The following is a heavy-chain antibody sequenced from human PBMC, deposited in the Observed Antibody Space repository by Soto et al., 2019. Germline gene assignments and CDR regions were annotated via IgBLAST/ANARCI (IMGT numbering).Heavy chain of an antibody. CDR1: GYTLTELS. J-gene: IGHJ4*02. CDR3: ARVSGSDCS. Sequence: QVQLVQSGAEVKKPGASVKVSCKVSGYTLTELSMHWVRQAPGKGREWMGGFDPEDGETIYAQKFQGRVTITADKSTSTAYMELSSLRSEDPAVYYCARVSGSDCSWCQGTLVTVSS. CDR2: FDPEDGET. V-gene: IGHV1-24*01. D-gene: IGHD2-21*02.